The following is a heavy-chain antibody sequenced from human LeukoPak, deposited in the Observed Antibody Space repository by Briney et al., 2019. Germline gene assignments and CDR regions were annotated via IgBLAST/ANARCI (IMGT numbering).Heavy chain of an antibody. CDR1: GGSIFSSNW. Sequence: PSGTLSLTCAVSGGSIFSSNWWSWIRQPPGKGLEWIGEINHSGSTNYNPSLKSRVTISVDTSKNQFSLKLSSVTAADTAVYYCARTGGYGSGSYYYYYMDVWGKGTTVTISS. D-gene: IGHD3-10*01. CDR3: ARTGGYGSGSYYYYYMDV. V-gene: IGHV4-4*02. J-gene: IGHJ6*03. CDR2: INHSGST.